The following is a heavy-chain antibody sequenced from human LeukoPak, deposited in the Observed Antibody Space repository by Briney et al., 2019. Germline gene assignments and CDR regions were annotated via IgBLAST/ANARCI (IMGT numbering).Heavy chain of an antibody. CDR1: GYTFTSYA. V-gene: IGHV1-46*01. J-gene: IGHJ5*02. CDR2: INPSGGST. CDR3: ARRPCHDCSGDSWYGGWFDP. D-gene: IGHD2-15*01. Sequence: ASVKVSCKASGYTFTSYAMNWVRQAPGQGLEWMGIINPSGGSTSYAQKFQGRVTMTRDTSTSTVYMELGSLRSEDTAVYYCARRPCHDCSGDSWYGGWFDPWGQGTLVTVSS.